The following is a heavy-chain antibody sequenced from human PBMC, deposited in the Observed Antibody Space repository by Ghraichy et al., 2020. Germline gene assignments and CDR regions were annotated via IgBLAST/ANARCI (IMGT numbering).Heavy chain of an antibody. J-gene: IGHJ3*02. CDR2: ISYSGRT. Sequence: SQTLSLTCTVSGGSISSRSYYWGWIRQPPGKGLEWIGSISYSGRTYYNPSLKSRVIISVDTSKNQFSLNLSSVTAADTAVYYCARPPNRGIFDNWGQGTMVTVSS. V-gene: IGHV4-39*01. D-gene: IGHD6-13*01. CDR1: GGSISSRSYY. CDR3: ARPPNRGIFDN.